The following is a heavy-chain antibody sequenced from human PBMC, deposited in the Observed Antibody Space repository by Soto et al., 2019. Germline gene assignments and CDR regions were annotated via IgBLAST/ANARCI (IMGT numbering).Heavy chain of an antibody. CDR3: ARDGAGAARQLPD. CDR1: GFTFSSCA. CDR2: ISSSSSYI. J-gene: IGHJ4*01. D-gene: IGHD6-6*01. V-gene: IGHV3-21*01. Sequence: GGSLRLSWAASGFTFSSCAMNWVLQAPWKGLEWVSSISSSSSYIYYEDSVKGRFTISRENAKNSLYLQMNSLRAEDTAVYYCARDGAGAARQLPDWGQGTLVTVSS.